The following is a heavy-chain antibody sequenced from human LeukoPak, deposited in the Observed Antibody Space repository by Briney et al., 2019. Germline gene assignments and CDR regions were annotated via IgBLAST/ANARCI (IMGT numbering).Heavy chain of an antibody. V-gene: IGHV4-59*01. D-gene: IGHD6-6*01. CDR3: ARAAQFTWFDP. CDR2: IHYTGST. J-gene: IGHJ5*02. CDR1: GGSISSYY. Sequence: SETLSLTCTVSGGSISSYYWSWIRQPPGKGLEWIGYIHYTGSTNSNPSLKSRVTISADTSKNQYSLKLTSVTAADTAVYYCARAAQFTWFDPWGQGTLVTVSS.